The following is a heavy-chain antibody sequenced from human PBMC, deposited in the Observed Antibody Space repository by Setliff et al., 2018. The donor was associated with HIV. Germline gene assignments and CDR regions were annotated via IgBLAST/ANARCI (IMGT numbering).Heavy chain of an antibody. D-gene: IGHD6-13*01. J-gene: IGHJ5*02. CDR1: GGSFISYY. CDR3: ARGYSIALGWFDP. Sequence: LSLTCAVYGGSFISYYWTWIRQPPGKGLEWIGEINHSGSTNYNPSLKSRVTISLDPSKNQFSLKVSSVTAADTAVYYCARGYSIALGWFDPWGQGTLVTVSS. CDR2: INHSGST. V-gene: IGHV4-34*01.